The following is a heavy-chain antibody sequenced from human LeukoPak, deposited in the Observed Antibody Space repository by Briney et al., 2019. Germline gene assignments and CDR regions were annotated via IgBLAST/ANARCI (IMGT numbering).Heavy chain of an antibody. CDR1: GGSVNRGTFF. V-gene: IGHV4-61*01. Sequence: SETLSLTCAVSGGSVNRGTFFWTWIRQPPGKGLEWIGYISNSGSTNYNPSLKSRVTISSDTSKTQFSLKLSSVTAADTAVYYCARHSYEGSDYWGQGTLVTVSS. J-gene: IGHJ4*02. CDR2: ISNSGST. CDR3: ARHSYEGSDY. D-gene: IGHD5-12*01.